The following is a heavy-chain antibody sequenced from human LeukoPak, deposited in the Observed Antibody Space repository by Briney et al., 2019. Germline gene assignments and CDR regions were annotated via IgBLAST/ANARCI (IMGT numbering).Heavy chain of an antibody. CDR2: ISGSGDNT. Sequence: PGGSLRLSCAASGFTFSSYALSWVRQAPGKGLEWVSHISGSGDNTFYADSVKGRFTISRDNSKNTLYLQMNSLRAEDTAVYYCAKDRATGTKPFWGQGTLVTVSS. V-gene: IGHV3-23*01. CDR1: GFTFSSYA. CDR3: AKDRATGTKPF. D-gene: IGHD1-7*01. J-gene: IGHJ4*02.